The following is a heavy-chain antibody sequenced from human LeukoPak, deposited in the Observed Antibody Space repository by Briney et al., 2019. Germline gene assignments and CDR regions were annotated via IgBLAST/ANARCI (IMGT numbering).Heavy chain of an antibody. CDR1: GFIFSSYD. D-gene: IGHD6-13*01. CDR3: ARALGIATTVDI. CDR2: ISSSSSYI. J-gene: IGHJ3*02. V-gene: IGHV3-21*01. Sequence: PGGSLRLSCAASGFIFSSYDINWLRQAPGQGLEWISSISSSSSYIYYADSVRGRFTISRDNAKHSVFLQMNRLRAEDTAVYYCARALGIATTVDIWGLGTMVTVSS.